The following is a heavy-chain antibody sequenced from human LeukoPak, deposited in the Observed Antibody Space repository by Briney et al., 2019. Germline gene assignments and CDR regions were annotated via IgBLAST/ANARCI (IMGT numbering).Heavy chain of an antibody. CDR2: INPNSGGT. CDR3: ARASGRYFDWLSKYNWFDP. V-gene: IGHV1-2*02. D-gene: IGHD3-9*01. CDR1: GYTFTSYY. Sequence: GASVKVSCKASGYTFTSYYMHWVRQAPGQGLEWMGWINPNSGGTNYAQKFQGRVTMTRDTSISTAYMELSRLRSDDTAVYYCARASGRYFDWLSKYNWFDPWGQGTLVTVSS. J-gene: IGHJ5*02.